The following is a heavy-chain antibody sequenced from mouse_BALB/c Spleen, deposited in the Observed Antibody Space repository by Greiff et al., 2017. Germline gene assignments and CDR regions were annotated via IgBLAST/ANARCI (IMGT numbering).Heavy chain of an antibody. Sequence: EVKVVESGGGLVKPGGSLKLSCAASGFTFSSYAMSWVRQTPEKRLEWVATISSGGSYTYYPDSVKGRFTISRDNAKNTLYLQMSSLRSEDTAMYYCARQGVYFDYWGQGTTLTVSS. V-gene: IGHV5-9-3*01. CDR1: GFTFSSYA. CDR2: ISSGGSYT. CDR3: ARQGVYFDY. J-gene: IGHJ2*01.